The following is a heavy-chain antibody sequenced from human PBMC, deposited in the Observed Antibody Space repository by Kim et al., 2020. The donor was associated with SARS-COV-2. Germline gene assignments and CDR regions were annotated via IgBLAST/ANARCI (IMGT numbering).Heavy chain of an antibody. J-gene: IGHJ4*02. Sequence: ADSVKGPFTLSRDPSQSKLYLQMNSLSAEDTAIYYCAKAPGRTTVTTFDYWGQGALVTVSS. CDR3: AKAPGRTTVTTFDY. D-gene: IGHD4-17*01. V-gene: IGHV3-23*01.